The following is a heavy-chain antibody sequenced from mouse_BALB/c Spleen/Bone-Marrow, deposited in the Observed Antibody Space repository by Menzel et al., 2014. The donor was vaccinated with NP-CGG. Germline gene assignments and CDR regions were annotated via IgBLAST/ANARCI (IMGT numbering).Heavy chain of an antibody. CDR2: IYPGDGDT. CDR3: ARQYGNYFDD. D-gene: IGHD2-10*02. Sequence: QVQLQQSGAELVRPGSSVKISCKASGYAFSSYWMNWVKQRPGQGLEWIGQIYPGDGDTNYNGKFKGKATLTADKSSSTAYMQLSSLTSEDSAVYFCARQYGNYFDDWGQGTTLTVSS. V-gene: IGHV1-80*01. J-gene: IGHJ2*01. CDR1: GYAFSSYW.